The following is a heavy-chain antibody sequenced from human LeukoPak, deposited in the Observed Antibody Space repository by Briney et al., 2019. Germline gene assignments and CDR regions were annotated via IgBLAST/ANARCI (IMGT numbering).Heavy chain of an antibody. D-gene: IGHD3-10*01. Sequence: GGSLRLSCAASGFTFSDYYMSWLRQAPGKGLEWVSYISSSGSTIYYADSVKGRFTISRDNAKNSLYLQMNSLRAEDRAVYYCARDLWFGELSGAFDIWGKGTMVPVSS. V-gene: IGHV3-11*04. CDR2: ISSSGSTI. CDR1: GFTFSDYY. J-gene: IGHJ3*02. CDR3: ARDLWFGELSGAFDI.